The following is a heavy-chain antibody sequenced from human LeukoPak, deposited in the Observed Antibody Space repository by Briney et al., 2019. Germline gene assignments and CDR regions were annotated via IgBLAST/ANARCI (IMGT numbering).Heavy chain of an antibody. CDR3: ARQRKVGSPYYYGSGSYSHFDY. J-gene: IGHJ4*02. CDR1: GGSISSSSYY. D-gene: IGHD3-10*01. V-gene: IGHV4-61*05. Sequence: SETLSLTCTVSGGSISSSSYYWGWIRQPPGKGLEWIGYIYYSGSTNYNPSLKSRVTISVDTSKNQFSLKLSSVTAADTAVYYCARQRKVGSPYYYGSGSYSHFDYWGQGTLVTVSS. CDR2: IYYSGST.